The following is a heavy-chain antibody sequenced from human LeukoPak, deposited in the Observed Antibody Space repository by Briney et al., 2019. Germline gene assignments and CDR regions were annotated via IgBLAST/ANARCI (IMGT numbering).Heavy chain of an antibody. CDR2: IYYSGST. J-gene: IGHJ5*02. CDR1: GGSISSYY. V-gene: IGHV4-59*08. CDR3: ARHGTTGTPWWFDP. D-gene: IGHD1-1*01. Sequence: SETLSLTCTVSGGSISSYYWSWIRQPPGKGLEWIGYIYYSGSTNYNPSLKSRVTISVDTSKNQFSLKLSSVTAADTAVYYCARHGTTGTPWWFDPWGQGTLVTVSS.